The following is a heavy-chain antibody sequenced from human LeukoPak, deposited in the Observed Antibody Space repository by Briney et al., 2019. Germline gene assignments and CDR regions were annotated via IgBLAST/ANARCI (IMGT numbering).Heavy chain of an antibody. D-gene: IGHD4-17*01. Sequence: GGSLRLSCAASGFTFSSYWMSWVRQAPGKGLEWVANIKQDGSEKYYVDSVKGRFTISRDNAKNSLYLQMNSLRAEDTAVYYCARHLDGDYVPPGGYWGQGTLVTVSS. V-gene: IGHV3-7*01. CDR2: IKQDGSEK. CDR3: ARHLDGDYVPPGGY. J-gene: IGHJ4*02. CDR1: GFTFSSYW.